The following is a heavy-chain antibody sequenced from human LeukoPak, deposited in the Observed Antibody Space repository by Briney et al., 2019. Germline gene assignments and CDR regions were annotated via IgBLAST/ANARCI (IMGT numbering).Heavy chain of an antibody. CDR3: ARASPEVGASDYYYYMDV. D-gene: IGHD1-26*01. V-gene: IGHV1-2*02. CDR2: INPNSGGT. J-gene: IGHJ6*03. CDR1: GCTFTGYY. Sequence: ASVKVSCKASGCTFTGYYMHWVRQAPGQGLEWMGWINPNSGGTNYAQKFQGRVTMTRDTSISTAYMELSRLRSDDTAVYYCARASPEVGASDYYYYMDVWGKGTTVTISS.